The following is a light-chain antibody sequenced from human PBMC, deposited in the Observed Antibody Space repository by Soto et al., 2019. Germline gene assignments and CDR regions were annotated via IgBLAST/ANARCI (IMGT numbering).Light chain of an antibody. J-gene: IGKJ5*01. Sequence: ASVGDRVTITCRASQGISSYLAWYQQKTGKAPKLLIYAESTLQSGVPSRFSGSRSETELNLTISRLQPEDFATYYCQKANSFPITCGQGTRLEIK. CDR3: QKANSFPIT. CDR2: AES. CDR1: QGISSY. V-gene: IGKV1-9*01.